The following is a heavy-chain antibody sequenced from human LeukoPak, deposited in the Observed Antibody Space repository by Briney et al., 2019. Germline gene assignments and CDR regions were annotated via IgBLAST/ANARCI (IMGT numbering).Heavy chain of an antibody. J-gene: IGHJ4*02. Sequence: GGSLRLSCAASGFTFSSYWMSWVRQAPGKGLEWVANIKQDGSEKYYVDSVKGRFTISRDNAKNSLYLQMNSLRAEDTAVYYCARDPRRPPYSSGFDFDYWGQGTLVTVSS. CDR2: IKQDGSEK. CDR3: ARDPRRPPYSSGFDFDY. V-gene: IGHV3-7*01. D-gene: IGHD6-19*01. CDR1: GFTFSSYW.